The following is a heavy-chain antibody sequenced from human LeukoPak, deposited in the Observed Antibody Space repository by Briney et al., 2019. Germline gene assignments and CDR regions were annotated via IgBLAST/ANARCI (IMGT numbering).Heavy chain of an antibody. CDR2: INTGTGNP. J-gene: IGHJ4*02. V-gene: IGHV7-4-1*02. CDR3: AAIGAHSFDY. CDR1: GYTFTNYA. D-gene: IGHD3-10*01. Sequence: ASVKVSCKTSGYTFTNYAMNWVRQAPGQGLEFMGWINTGTGNPTYAQGFTGRIVFSLDTSVSTAYLHINTLKPGDTAVYYCAAIGAHSFDYWGQGTLVTVSS.